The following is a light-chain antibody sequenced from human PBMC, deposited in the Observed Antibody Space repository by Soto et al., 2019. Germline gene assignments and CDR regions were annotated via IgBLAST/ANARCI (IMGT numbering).Light chain of an antibody. CDR1: SSNIGAGYD. CDR3: LSFDSSLSVV. J-gene: IGLJ2*01. V-gene: IGLV1-40*01. Sequence: QSVLTQPPSVSGAPGPRVTISCTGSSSNIGAGYDVHWYHQLPGRAPKLLIYGNTNRPSGVPDRFSGSKSGTSASLAITGLQAEDEADYYCLSFDSSLSVVFGGGTKLTVL. CDR2: GNT.